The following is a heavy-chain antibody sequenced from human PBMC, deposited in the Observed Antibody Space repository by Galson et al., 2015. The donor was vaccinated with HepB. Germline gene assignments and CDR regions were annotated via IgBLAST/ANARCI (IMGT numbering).Heavy chain of an antibody. CDR2: VTSNSVYT. V-gene: IGHV3-21*01. CDR1: GFIFNGYS. J-gene: IGHJ4*02. CDR3: ARASYCSSSSCYLGY. D-gene: IGHD2-2*01. Sequence: SLRLSCAASGFIFNGYSMNWVRQAPGTGLEWVASVTSNSVYTYYADSVKGSITNSRGNAKNTLPLQMNSLRAEDTGVYYCARASYCSSSSCYLGYWGQGALVTVSS.